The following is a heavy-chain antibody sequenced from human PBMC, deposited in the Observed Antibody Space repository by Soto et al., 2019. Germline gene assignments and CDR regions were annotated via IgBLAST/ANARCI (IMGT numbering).Heavy chain of an antibody. D-gene: IGHD2-2*01. CDR1: GGTFSSYA. J-gene: IGHJ6*02. CDR3: ARSQGSSTSLEIYYYYYYGMDV. CDR2: IIPISGTS. Sequence: QVQLVQSGAEVKTPGSSVKVSCKASGGTFSSYAISWVRQAPGQGLEWMGGIIPISGTSNYAQKFQGRVTSTADESTSTVYMGLSRLRSEDTAVYFCARSQGSSTSLEIYYYYYYGMDVWGQGTTVTVSS. V-gene: IGHV1-69*01.